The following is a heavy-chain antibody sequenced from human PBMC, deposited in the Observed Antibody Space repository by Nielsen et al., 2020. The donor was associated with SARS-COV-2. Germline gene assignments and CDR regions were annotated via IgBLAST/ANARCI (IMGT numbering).Heavy chain of an antibody. Sequence: GESLKISCAASGFTFSSYSMNWVRQAPGKGLEWVSYISSSSSTIYYADSVKGRFTISRDNAKNSLYLQMNSLRDEDTAVYYCARECTNGVCYIHGMDVWGQGTTVTVSS. D-gene: IGHD2-8*01. CDR1: GFTFSSYS. J-gene: IGHJ6*02. CDR2: ISSSSSTI. V-gene: IGHV3-48*02. CDR3: ARECTNGVCYIHGMDV.